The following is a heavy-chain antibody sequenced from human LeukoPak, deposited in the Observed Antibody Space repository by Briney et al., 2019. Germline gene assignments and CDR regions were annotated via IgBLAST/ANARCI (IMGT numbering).Heavy chain of an antibody. V-gene: IGHV3-9*01. CDR2: IYWDSSSV. CDR1: EFIFDDFA. D-gene: IGHD3-3*01. Sequence: PGRSLRLSCTVSEFIFDDFAMHWVRQAPGKGLEWVSGIYWDSSSVDYADSVKGRFTISRDNAKNSVYLQMNSLRAEDTAVYYCARVWSAFDVWGQGTMVTVSS. J-gene: IGHJ3*01. CDR3: ARVWSAFDV.